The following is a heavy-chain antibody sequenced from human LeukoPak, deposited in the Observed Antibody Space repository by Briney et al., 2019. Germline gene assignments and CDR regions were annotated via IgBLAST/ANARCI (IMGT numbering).Heavy chain of an antibody. D-gene: IGHD3-3*02. V-gene: IGHV4-34*01. CDR3: ARGHFLY. Sequence: SETLSLTCAVYGGSFSGYYWSWIRQPPGKGLEWVGEINHSGSTNYNPSLKRRVTISVDTSKNQFSLKLSSVTAADTAVYYCARGHFLYWGQGTLVTVSS. J-gene: IGHJ4*02. CDR1: GGSFSGYY. CDR2: INHSGST.